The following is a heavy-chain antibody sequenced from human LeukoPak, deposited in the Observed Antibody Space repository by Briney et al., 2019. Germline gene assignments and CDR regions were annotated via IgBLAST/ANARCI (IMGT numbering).Heavy chain of an antibody. CDR1: GFTFSDYY. V-gene: IGHV3-11*06. Sequence: GGSLRLSCAASGFTFSDYYMSWIRQAPGKGLEWVSYISSSSSYTNYADSVKGRFTISRDNAKISLYLQMNSLRAEDTAVYYCARGTVAAPNWFDPWGQGTLVTVSS. CDR2: ISSSSSYT. J-gene: IGHJ5*02. D-gene: IGHD6-19*01. CDR3: ARGTVAAPNWFDP.